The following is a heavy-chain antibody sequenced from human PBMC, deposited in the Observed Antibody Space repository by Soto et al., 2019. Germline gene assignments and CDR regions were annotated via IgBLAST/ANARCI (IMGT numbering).Heavy chain of an antibody. Sequence: LRLSCAASGFTFSSYSMNWVRQAPGKGLEWVSSISSSSSYIYYADSVKGRFTISRDNAKNSLYLQMNSLRAEDTAVYYCARDPEQLAPHNWFDPCGQGPLVTVSS. CDR2: ISSSSSYI. J-gene: IGHJ5*02. CDR3: ARDPEQLAPHNWFDP. D-gene: IGHD6-6*01. CDR1: GFTFSSYS. V-gene: IGHV3-21*01.